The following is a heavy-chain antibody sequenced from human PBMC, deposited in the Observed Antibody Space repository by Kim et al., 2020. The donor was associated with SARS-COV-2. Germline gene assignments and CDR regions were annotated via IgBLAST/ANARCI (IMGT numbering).Heavy chain of an antibody. CDR2: ISYDGSNK. CDR3: ARVAWELLREYFDY. V-gene: IGHV3-33*05. Sequence: GGSLRLSCAASGFTFSSYGMHWVRQAPGKGLEWVAVISYDGSNKYYADSVKGRFPISRDNSKNTLYLHRNSLGAEDTAVYYCARVAWELLREYFDYWGQGTLVTVSS. D-gene: IGHD1-26*01. J-gene: IGHJ4*02. CDR1: GFTFSSYG.